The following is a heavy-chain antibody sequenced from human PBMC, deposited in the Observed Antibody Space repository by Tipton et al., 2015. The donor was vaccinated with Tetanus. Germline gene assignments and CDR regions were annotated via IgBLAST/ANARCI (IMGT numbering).Heavy chain of an antibody. D-gene: IGHD3-22*01. V-gene: IGHV4-59*01. CDR1: GGSFSGNY. J-gene: IGHJ4*02. CDR2: AYYSGST. Sequence: TLSLTCVVYGGSFSGNYWSWIRQPPGKGLEWIGHAYYSGSTNYNPSLKGRVSISVDTSNDQFSLRLTSVTAADTAIYYCARFSYDSGGFYSYFDYWGRGTLVTVSS. CDR3: ARFSYDSGGFYSYFDY.